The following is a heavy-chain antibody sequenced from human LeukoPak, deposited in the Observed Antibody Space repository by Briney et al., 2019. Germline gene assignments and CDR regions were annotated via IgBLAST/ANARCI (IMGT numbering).Heavy chain of an antibody. CDR1: GGSISSSSYY. CDR3: ARAEIRITIFGVVINWFGP. V-gene: IGHV4-39*01. Sequence: SETLSLTCTVSGGSISSSSYYWGWIRLPPGKGLEWIGSIYYSGSTYYNPALKSRVTISVDTSKNQFSLKLSSVTAADTAVYYCARAEIRITIFGVVINWFGPWGQGTLVTVSS. J-gene: IGHJ5*02. CDR2: IYYSGST. D-gene: IGHD3-3*01.